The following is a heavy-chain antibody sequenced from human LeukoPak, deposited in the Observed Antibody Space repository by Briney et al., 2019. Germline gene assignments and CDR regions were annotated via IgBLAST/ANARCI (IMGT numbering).Heavy chain of an antibody. V-gene: IGHV3-30*02. CDR2: IRYDGSDK. CDR1: GFTFSSSN. Sequence: GGSLRLSCAASGFTFSSSNMHWVRQAPGKGLEWVSFIRYDGSDKSYADSVRGRFTISRDNFKNTLYLQMNSLRGDDTAIYYCAKDRDWSWDYWGQGTLVTVSS. CDR3: AKDRDWSWDY. D-gene: IGHD3-9*01. J-gene: IGHJ4*02.